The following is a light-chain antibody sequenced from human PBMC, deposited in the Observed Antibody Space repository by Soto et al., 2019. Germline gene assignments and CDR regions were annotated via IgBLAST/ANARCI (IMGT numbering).Light chain of an antibody. CDR2: LGS. CDR3: MQALQTPYT. Sequence: DIVMTQSPLSLPVTPGEPASISCRSSQSLLHSNGYNYLDWYLQKPGQSPQLLIYLGSNRASGVPYRFIGSGSCTDFTLKISRVESEDVGVYYCMQALQTPYTFGQRTKLEIK. J-gene: IGKJ2*01. CDR1: QSLLHSNGYNY. V-gene: IGKV2-28*01.